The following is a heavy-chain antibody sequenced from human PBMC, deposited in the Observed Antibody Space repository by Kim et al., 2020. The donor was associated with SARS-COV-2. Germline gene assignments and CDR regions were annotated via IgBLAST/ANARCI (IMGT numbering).Heavy chain of an antibody. V-gene: IGHV2-5*01. Sequence: RYSPSLKSRLTITKDTSKNQVVLTMTNMDPVDTATYYCALLIAAADYFDYWGQGTLVTVSS. CDR3: ALLIAAADYFDY. J-gene: IGHJ4*02. D-gene: IGHD6-13*01.